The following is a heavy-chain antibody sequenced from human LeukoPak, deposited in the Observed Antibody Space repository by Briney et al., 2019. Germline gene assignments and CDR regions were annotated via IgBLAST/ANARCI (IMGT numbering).Heavy chain of an antibody. CDR1: GCSITNYY. J-gene: IGHJ6*02. Sequence: SETLSLTCTVSGCSITNYYWSWIRQPAGKGLEWIGRIYTSGSTSYNPSLKSRITMSVDTSKNQFSLNLSSVTAAGTAVYYCARGCSSTSCWLRMDVWGQGTTVTVSS. D-gene: IGHD2-2*01. CDR3: ARGCSSTSCWLRMDV. V-gene: IGHV4-4*07. CDR2: IYTSGST.